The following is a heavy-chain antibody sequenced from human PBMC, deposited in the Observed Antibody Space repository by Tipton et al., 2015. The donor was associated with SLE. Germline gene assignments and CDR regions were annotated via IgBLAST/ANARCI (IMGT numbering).Heavy chain of an antibody. J-gene: IGHJ4*02. CDR1: GGSISSNY. Sequence: TLSLTCSVSGGSISSNYWIWIRQPPGKGLEWIGYISNGGGTNYNPSLKSRVTMSVDTAKNQFSLKLTSVTAADTAVYYCARDEYRYDGTGYHLLGHFDYWGQGTVVTVSS. V-gene: IGHV4-4*08. D-gene: IGHD3-22*01. CDR3: ARDEYRYDGTGYHLLGHFDY. CDR2: ISNGGGT.